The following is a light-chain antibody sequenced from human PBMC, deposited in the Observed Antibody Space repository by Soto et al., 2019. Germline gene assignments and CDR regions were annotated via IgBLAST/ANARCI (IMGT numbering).Light chain of an antibody. V-gene: IGLV1-47*01. CDR2: RNN. J-gene: IGLJ3*02. CDR1: RSNIGRNF. CDR3: AAWDDTLAAQV. Sequence: QSVLTQSPSASGTPGQRVTISCSGSRSNIGRNFAYWYQHVPGTAPRLLIQRNNERPSGVPDRFSGSKSGTSVSLAISGLRSDDEATYDRAAWDDTLAAQVFGGGTKLTVL.